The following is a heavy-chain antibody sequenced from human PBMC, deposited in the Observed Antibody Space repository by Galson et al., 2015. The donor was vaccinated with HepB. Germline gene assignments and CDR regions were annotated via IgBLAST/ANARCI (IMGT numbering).Heavy chain of an antibody. CDR3: VRETRYFDWLLHASFFDF. Sequence: SLRLSCAVSGFTLSSFWMTWVRQAPGKGLEWVANIKQDGSEANYVDSVKGRFTVSRDNSKNSLYLQMNSLRAEATAVYYCVRETRYFDWLLHASFFDFWGQGTLVTVSS. CDR2: IKQDGSEA. J-gene: IGHJ4*02. CDR1: GFTLSSFW. V-gene: IGHV3-7*03. D-gene: IGHD3-9*01.